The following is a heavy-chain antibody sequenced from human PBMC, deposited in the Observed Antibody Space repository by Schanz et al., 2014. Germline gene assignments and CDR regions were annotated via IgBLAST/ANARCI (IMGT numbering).Heavy chain of an antibody. J-gene: IGHJ6*02. CDR2: MNPNSGTT. D-gene: IGHD3-16*01. CDR3: ATIGVNDYWRFGLDL. CDR1: GYTLTNFD. Sequence: QVQLVQSGAEVKKPGASVKVSCKASGYTLTNFDINWVRQAPGQGLEWMGWMNPNSGTTGYAQKFQGRVTMTRNTSTSTAYMELKSLRSADTAVYYCATIGVNDYWRFGLDLWGQGTTVTVSS. V-gene: IGHV1-8*01.